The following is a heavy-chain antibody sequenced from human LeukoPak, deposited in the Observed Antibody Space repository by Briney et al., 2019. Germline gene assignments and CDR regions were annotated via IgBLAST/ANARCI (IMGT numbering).Heavy chain of an antibody. D-gene: IGHD6-13*01. Sequence: GGSLRLSCAASGFTVSSNYMSWVRQAPGKGLEWVSVIYSGGSTYYADSVKGRFTISRDNSKNTLYLQMNSLRAEDTAVYYCARVSPSSSTYYFDYWGQGTLVTVSS. CDR3: ARVSPSSSTYYFDY. V-gene: IGHV3-53*01. CDR1: GFTVSSNY. CDR2: IYSGGST. J-gene: IGHJ4*02.